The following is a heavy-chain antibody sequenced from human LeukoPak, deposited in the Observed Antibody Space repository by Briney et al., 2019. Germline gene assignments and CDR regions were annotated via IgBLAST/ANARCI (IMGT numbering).Heavy chain of an antibody. J-gene: IGHJ4*02. CDR2: IIPIFGTA. Sequence: SVKVSCKASGGTFSGYAISWVRQAPGQGLEWMGGIIPIFGTANYAQKFQGRVTITADESTSTAYMELSSLRSEDTAVYYCARDDNVSYYFDYWGQGTLVTVSS. D-gene: IGHD1-14*01. V-gene: IGHV1-69*13. CDR1: GGTFSGYA. CDR3: ARDDNVSYYFDY.